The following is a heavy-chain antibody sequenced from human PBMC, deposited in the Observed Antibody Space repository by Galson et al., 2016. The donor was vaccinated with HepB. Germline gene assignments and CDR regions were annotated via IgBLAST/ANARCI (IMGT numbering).Heavy chain of an antibody. CDR3: ARGPGNYNRGREHYYGMDV. V-gene: IGHV3-30*04. D-gene: IGHD3-10*01. Sequence: SLRLSCAESGFSFRNYAMPWVRQAPGKGLEWVSVISSDGSDKYYANSVKGRFTISRDNSKNTLYLHMNSLRGEDTAVYFCARGPGNYNRGREHYYGMDVWGQGTTVTVSS. CDR1: GFSFRNYA. J-gene: IGHJ6*02. CDR2: ISSDGSDK.